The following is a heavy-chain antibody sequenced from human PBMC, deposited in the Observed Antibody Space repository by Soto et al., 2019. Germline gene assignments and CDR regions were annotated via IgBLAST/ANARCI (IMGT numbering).Heavy chain of an antibody. J-gene: IGHJ5*02. D-gene: IGHD3-3*01. Sequence: QITLKESGPTLVKPTQTLTLTCTFSGLSLSTSGVAVGWIRQPPGKALEWLALIYGDDDKRYRPSLRSRLTITKDTSKNQVVLTRTNMDPVDTGTYYCAHSPPTILGVVKGFDPWGQGTLVTVSS. CDR2: IYGDDDK. CDR1: GLSLSTSGVA. V-gene: IGHV2-5*02. CDR3: AHSPPTILGVVKGFDP.